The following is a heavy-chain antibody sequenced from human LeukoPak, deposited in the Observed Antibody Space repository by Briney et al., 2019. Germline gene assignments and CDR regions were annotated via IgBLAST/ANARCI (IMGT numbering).Heavy chain of an antibody. D-gene: IGHD3-10*01. CDR1: GYTFTSYY. J-gene: IGHJ6*03. V-gene: IGHV1-46*01. CDR2: INPSGGST. Sequence: ASVKVSCKASGYTFTSYYMHWVRQAPGQGLEWMGIINPSGGSTSYAQKFQGRVTMSVDTSKNQFSLKLSSVTAADTAVYYCARGYYYGSGMYYYYYMDVWGKGTTVTISS. CDR3: ARGYYYGSGMYYYYYMDV.